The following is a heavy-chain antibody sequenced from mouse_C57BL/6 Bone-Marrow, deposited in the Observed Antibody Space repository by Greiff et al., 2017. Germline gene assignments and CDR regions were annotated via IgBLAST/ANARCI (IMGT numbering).Heavy chain of an antibody. D-gene: IGHD1-1*01. J-gene: IGHJ2*01. CDR3: ARRGYYGSPNYFDY. CDR2: IHPNSGST. CDR1: GYTFTSYW. Sequence: QVQLQQPGAELVKPGASVKLSCKASGYTFTSYWMHWVKQRPGQGLEWIGMIHPNSGSTNYNEKFKSKATLTVDKSSSTAYMQLSSLTSDDSAFYYCARRGYYGSPNYFDYWGQGTTLTVSS. V-gene: IGHV1-64*01.